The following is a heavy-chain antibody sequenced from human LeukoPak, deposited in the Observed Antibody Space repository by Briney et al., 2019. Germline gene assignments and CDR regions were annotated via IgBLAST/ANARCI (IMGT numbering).Heavy chain of an antibody. Sequence: ASVKVSCKASGGTFSSYAISWVRQAPGQGLEWMGGIIPIFGTANYAQKFQGRVTITADKSTSTAYMELSSLRSEDTAVYYCARYAAEDIVATISDYYYMDVWGKGTTVTISS. CDR2: IIPIFGTA. CDR1: GGTFSSYA. CDR3: ARYAAEDIVATISDYYYMDV. V-gene: IGHV1-69*06. D-gene: IGHD5-12*01. J-gene: IGHJ6*03.